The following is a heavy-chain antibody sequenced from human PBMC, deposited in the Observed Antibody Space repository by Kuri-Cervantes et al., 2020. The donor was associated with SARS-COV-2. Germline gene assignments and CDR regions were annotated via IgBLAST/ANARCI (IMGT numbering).Heavy chain of an antibody. J-gene: IGHJ4*02. CDR1: GFTVSSNY. CDR3: VNARNSLMRGY. Sequence: GESLKISCAASGFTVSSNYMSWVRPAPGKGLEWVSRINSDGSSTSYADSVKGRFTISRDNAKTTLYLQMNSLRAEDTAVYYCVNARNSLMRGYWGQGTLVTVSS. V-gene: IGHV3-74*01. CDR2: INSDGSST. D-gene: IGHD1-14*01.